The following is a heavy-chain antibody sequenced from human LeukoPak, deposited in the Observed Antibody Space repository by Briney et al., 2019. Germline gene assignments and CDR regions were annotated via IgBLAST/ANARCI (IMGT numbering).Heavy chain of an antibody. CDR1: GFTFSSYA. D-gene: IGHD5-24*01. V-gene: IGHV3-23*01. CDR2: ISGRGGST. J-gene: IGHJ5*02. Sequence: GGSLRLSCPASGFTFSSYAMSWVRQAPGKGLEWVSAISGRGGSTYYADSVKGRFTISRDNSKNTLYLQMNSLRAEDTAVYYCAKVNLARWLQLRRIGGWFDPWGQGTLVTVSS. CDR3: AKVNLARWLQLRRIGGWFDP.